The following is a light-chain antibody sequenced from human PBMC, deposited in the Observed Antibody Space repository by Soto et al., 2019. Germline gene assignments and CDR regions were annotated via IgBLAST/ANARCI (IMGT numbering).Light chain of an antibody. CDR3: CSYAGSSWV. Sequence: QSALTQPASVSGSPGQSITLSCTGTSSDVGSYNLVSWYQQHPGKAPKLMIYEVSKRPSGVSNRFSGSKSGNTASLTISGLQAEDEADYYCCSYAGSSWVFGGGTKVTVL. J-gene: IGLJ3*02. CDR2: EVS. CDR1: SSDVGSYNL. V-gene: IGLV2-23*02.